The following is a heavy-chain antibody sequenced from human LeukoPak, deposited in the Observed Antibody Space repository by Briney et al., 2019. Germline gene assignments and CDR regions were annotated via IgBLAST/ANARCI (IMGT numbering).Heavy chain of an antibody. CDR3: ARSPPDILTGYYNHYFNY. Sequence: ASVKVSCKASGGTFSSYAIRWVRQAPGQGLEWMGGIIPIFGTADYAQKFQGRVTITTDESTSTAYMELSSLRSEDTAVYYCARSPPDILTGYYNHYFNYWGQGTLVTVSS. V-gene: IGHV1-69*05. CDR1: GGTFSSYA. D-gene: IGHD3-9*01. CDR2: IIPIFGTA. J-gene: IGHJ4*02.